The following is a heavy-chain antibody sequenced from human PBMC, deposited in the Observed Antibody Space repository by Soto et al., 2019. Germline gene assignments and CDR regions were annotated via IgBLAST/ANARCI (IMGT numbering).Heavy chain of an antibody. CDR1: GFTFSNFG. Sequence: QVQVVESGGGVVHPEKSLRHSCAASGFTFSNFGMHWVRQAPGKGLEWVAVISNDGTSENYAQSVKGRFTISRDNSKNTLYLQMNSLRAEDTAVYYCAGGSGSYYVWGQGTLVTVSS. D-gene: IGHD1-26*01. V-gene: IGHV3-30*03. J-gene: IGHJ4*02. CDR2: ISNDGTSE. CDR3: AGGSGSYYV.